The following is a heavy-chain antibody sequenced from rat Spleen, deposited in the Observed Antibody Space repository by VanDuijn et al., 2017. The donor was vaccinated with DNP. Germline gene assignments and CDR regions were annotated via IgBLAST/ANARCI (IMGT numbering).Heavy chain of an antibody. CDR3: ARITTVGYWYFDF. D-gene: IGHD1-1*01. J-gene: IGHJ1*01. V-gene: IGHV5-29*01. CDR2: ISYDGSST. Sequence: EVQLVESGGGLVQPGRSLKLSCAASGFTFSNYGMAWVRQAPTKGLEWVATISYDGSSTYYRDSVKGRFTISRDNAKSTLYLQMDSLRSEDTATYYCARITTVGYWYFDFWGPGTMVTVSS. CDR1: GFTFSNYG.